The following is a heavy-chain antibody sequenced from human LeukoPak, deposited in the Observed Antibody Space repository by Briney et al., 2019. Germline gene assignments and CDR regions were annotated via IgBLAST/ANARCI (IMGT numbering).Heavy chain of an antibody. CDR2: ISAYNGNT. D-gene: IGHD3-22*01. Sequence: GASVKVSCKASGYTFTSYGISWVRQAPGQGLEWMGWISAYNGNTNYAQKLQGRVTITADKSTSTAYMELSSLRSEDTAVYYCAREKHYYDSSGTPDYWGQGTLVTVSS. CDR3: AREKHYYDSSGTPDY. J-gene: IGHJ4*02. CDR1: GYTFTSYG. V-gene: IGHV1-18*01.